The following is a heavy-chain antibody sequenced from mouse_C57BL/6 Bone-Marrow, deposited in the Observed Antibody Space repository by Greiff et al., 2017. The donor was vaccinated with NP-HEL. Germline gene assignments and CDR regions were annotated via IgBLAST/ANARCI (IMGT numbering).Heavy chain of an antibody. D-gene: IGHD2-4*01. CDR3: ARHDYLYYYAMDY. V-gene: IGHV5-12*01. CDR2: ISNGGGST. J-gene: IGHJ4*01. Sequence: EVKVEESGGGLVQPGGSLKLSCAASGFTFSDYYMYWVRQTPEKRLEWVAYISNGGGSTYYPDTVKGRFTISRDNAKNTLYLQMSRLKSEDTAMYYCARHDYLYYYAMDYWGQGTSVTVSS. CDR1: GFTFSDYY.